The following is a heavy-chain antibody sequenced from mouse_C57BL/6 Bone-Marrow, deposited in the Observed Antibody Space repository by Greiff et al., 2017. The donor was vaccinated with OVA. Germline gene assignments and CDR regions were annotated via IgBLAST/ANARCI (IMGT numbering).Heavy chain of an antibody. CDR2: ILPGSGST. V-gene: IGHV1-9*01. J-gene: IGHJ1*03. Sequence: QVQLQQSGAELMKPGASVKLSCKATGYTFTGYWIEWVKQRPGHGLEWIGEILPGSGSTHYNEKFKGKATFTADTSSNTAYMQLSSLTTEDSAIXYCASSGSSYVSWYFDVWGTGTTVTVSA. CDR3: ASSGSSYVSWYFDV. CDR1: GYTFTGYW. D-gene: IGHD1-1*01.